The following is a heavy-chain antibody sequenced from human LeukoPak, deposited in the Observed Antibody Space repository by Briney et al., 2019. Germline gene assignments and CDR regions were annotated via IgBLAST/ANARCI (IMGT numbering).Heavy chain of an antibody. Sequence: ASVKVSCKASGYTFTGYYMHWVRQAPGQGLEWMGWINPNSGGTNYAQKFQGRVTMTRDTSISTAYMELSRLRSDDTAVYYCARVGITMVRGVIFPDYWGQGTLVTVSS. D-gene: IGHD3-10*01. J-gene: IGHJ4*02. CDR1: GYTFTGYY. V-gene: IGHV1-2*02. CDR2: INPNSGGT. CDR3: ARVGITMVRGVIFPDY.